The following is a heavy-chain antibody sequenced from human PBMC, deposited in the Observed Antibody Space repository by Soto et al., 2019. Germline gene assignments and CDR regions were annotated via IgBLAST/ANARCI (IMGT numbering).Heavy chain of an antibody. V-gene: IGHV3-48*02. CDR1: GFTFSSYS. D-gene: IGHD3-10*01. CDR3: AKAPYDVLLWFGELFPNWFDP. Sequence: GGSLRLSCAASGFTFSSYSMNWVRQAPGKGLEWVSHISSSSSTIYYADSVKGRFTISRDNAKNTLYLQMNSLRDEDTAVYYCAKAPYDVLLWFGELFPNWFDPWGQGTLVTVSS. J-gene: IGHJ5*02. CDR2: ISSSSSTI.